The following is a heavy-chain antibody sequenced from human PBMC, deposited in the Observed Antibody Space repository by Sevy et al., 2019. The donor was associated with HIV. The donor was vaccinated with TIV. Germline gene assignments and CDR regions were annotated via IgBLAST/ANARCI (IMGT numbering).Heavy chain of an antibody. CDR3: ARVGVSYCTDDCYHRFDY. D-gene: IGHD2-21*02. V-gene: IGHV3-30*09. CDR2: ISYDGRNK. Sequence: GGSLRLSCSASGFTFSSYALLWVRQAPGKGLEWVSLISYDGRNKYYSDSVKGRFAISRDESKTTLFLQMESLRTEDTALYYCARVGVSYCTDDCYHRFDYWGRGTMVIVSS. J-gene: IGHJ4*01. CDR1: GFTFSSYA.